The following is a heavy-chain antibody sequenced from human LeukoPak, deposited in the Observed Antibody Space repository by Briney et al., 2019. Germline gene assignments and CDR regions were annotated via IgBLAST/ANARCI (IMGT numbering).Heavy chain of an antibody. J-gene: IGHJ4*02. CDR1: GFTFSGYW. CDR3: AREVPHGSYCEGYFDY. Sequence: GGSLRLSCAASGFTFSGYWMSWVRQAPGKGLEWVANIKQDGRENYYVDSVEGRFTISRDNSKNTLYLQMGSLRAEDRAVYYGAREVPHGSYCEGYFDYWGQGTLVTVSS. D-gene: IGHD1-26*01. V-gene: IGHV3-7*01. CDR2: IKQDGREN.